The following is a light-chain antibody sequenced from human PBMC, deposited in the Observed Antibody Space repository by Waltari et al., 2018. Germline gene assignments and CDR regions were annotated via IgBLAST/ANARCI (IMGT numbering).Light chain of an antibody. Sequence: EIVLTQSPGTLSLSPGERVTVSCRASPSVSKYLAWYQQKPGQAPRLLIYDTSTRATGIPDRFSGSGTGTDFSLTITRLEPEDVAKYFCQKYGTLPATFGQGTKVEIK. CDR1: PSVSKY. V-gene: IGKV3-20*01. CDR2: DTS. CDR3: QKYGTLPAT. J-gene: IGKJ1*01.